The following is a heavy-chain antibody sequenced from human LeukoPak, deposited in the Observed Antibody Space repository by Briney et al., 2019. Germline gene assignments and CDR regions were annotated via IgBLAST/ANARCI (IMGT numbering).Heavy chain of an antibody. J-gene: IGHJ6*03. CDR1: VFTFRNAW. CDR3: HTRLSPYDSSGHYSDMDV. CDR2: IKSKTDGGTT. D-gene: IGHD3-22*01. V-gene: IGHV3-15*01. Sequence: TGGSLRLSCAASVFTFRNAWMSWVREAPGEGREWVGRIKSKTDGGTTDYAAPVKGKFTISRDDSKNTLYLQMNSLKTEDIAVYYCHTRLSPYDSSGHYSDMDVWRKGNTVPVSS.